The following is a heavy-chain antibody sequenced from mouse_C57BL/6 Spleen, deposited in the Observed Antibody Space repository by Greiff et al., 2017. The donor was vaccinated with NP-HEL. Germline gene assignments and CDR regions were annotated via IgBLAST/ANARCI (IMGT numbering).Heavy chain of an antibody. CDR3: AMVDRTWYFDV. J-gene: IGHJ1*03. CDR1: GYAFSSSW. D-gene: IGHD1-1*02. Sequence: VQLQQSGPELVKPGASVKISCKASGYAFSSSWMNWVKQRPGKGLEWIGRIYPGDGDTNYNGKFKGKATLTADKSSSTAYMQLSSLTSEDSAVYFCAMVDRTWYFDVWGTGTTVTVSS. V-gene: IGHV1-82*01. CDR2: IYPGDGDT.